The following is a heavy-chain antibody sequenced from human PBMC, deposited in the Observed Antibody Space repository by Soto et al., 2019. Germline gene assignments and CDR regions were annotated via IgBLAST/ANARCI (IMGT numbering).Heavy chain of an antibody. CDR1: GFTFSSYW. V-gene: IGHV3-74*01. D-gene: IGHD1-26*01. Sequence: EVQLVESGGGLVQPGGSLRLSCAASGFTFSSYWMHWVRQAPGKGLEWVSRASPDGTSTSYADSVKGRFTISRDNAKITRLMHVNSLRDDCTTDNDCTRQCWEYYFVFDLWGQGTLVTVSS. CDR2: ASPDGTST. J-gene: IGHJ5*01. CDR3: TRQCWEYYFVFDL.